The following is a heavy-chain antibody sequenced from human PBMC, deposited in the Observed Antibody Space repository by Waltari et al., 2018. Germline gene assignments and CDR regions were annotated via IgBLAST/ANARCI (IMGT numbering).Heavy chain of an antibody. CDR3: ATYTLRVGATGIDWYFDL. V-gene: IGHV1-69-2*01. CDR2: VDPEDGET. Sequence: EVQLVQSGAEVKKPGATVKISCKASGYTFTDYYMHWVQQAPGKGLEWMGRVDPEDGETIYAEKFQGRVTITADTSTDTAYMELSSLRSEDTAVYYCATYTLRVGATGIDWYFDLWGRGTLVTVSS. D-gene: IGHD1-26*01. J-gene: IGHJ2*01. CDR1: GYTFTDYY.